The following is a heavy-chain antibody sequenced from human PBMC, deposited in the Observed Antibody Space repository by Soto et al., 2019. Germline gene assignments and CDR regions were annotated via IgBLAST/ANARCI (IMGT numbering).Heavy chain of an antibody. CDR3: ALTAGPHY. Sequence: ASVKVSCKASGYTFTSYYIHWVRQAPGQGLEWMEIINPSGGSTSYAQKLQGRVTMTRDTSTSTVYMELSCLRSEETAVYYCALTAGPHYWGQGTLVTVSS. V-gene: IGHV1-46*03. J-gene: IGHJ4*02. CDR1: GYTFTSYY. CDR2: INPSGGST.